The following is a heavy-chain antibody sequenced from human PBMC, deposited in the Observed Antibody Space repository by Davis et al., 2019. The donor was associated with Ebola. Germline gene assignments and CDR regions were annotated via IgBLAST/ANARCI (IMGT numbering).Heavy chain of an antibody. D-gene: IGHD6-19*01. Sequence: PGGSLRLSCAASGFTFSSYGMHWVRQAPGKGLEWVAVMSYDGSIKYYADSVKGRFTISRDNSKNTLFLQMNSLRTEDTAVYYCAKVRVELAVAGTLGYWGQGTLVTVSS. CDR2: MSYDGSIK. J-gene: IGHJ4*02. CDR3: AKVRVELAVAGTLGY. CDR1: GFTFSSYG. V-gene: IGHV3-30*18.